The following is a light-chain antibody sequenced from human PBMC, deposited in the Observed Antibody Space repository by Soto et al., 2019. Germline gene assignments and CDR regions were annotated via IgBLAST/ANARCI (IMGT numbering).Light chain of an antibody. CDR3: LQHQSYPFT. CDR2: AAS. V-gene: IGKV1-17*03. J-gene: IGKJ2*01. Sequence: DIPMTQSPSAMSASVGDRVTITCRASQGINNYLAWFQQKPGKVPERLIYAASSLQSGVPSRFSGSGSGTEFTLTISSLQPEDFATYYCLQHQSYPFTFGQGTKLEIK. CDR1: QGINNY.